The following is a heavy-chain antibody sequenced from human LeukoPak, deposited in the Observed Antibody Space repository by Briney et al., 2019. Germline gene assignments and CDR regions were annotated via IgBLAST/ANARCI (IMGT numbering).Heavy chain of an antibody. D-gene: IGHD3-22*01. CDR1: GGSISSSTYY. Sequence: SETLSLTCTVSGGSISSSTYYWGWIRQPPGKGLERIGSIYYSGSTYYNPSLKSRVTISVDTSKNQFSLELSSVTAADTAVYYCARRVYYDSPFDYWGQGTLVTVSS. V-gene: IGHV4-39*01. J-gene: IGHJ4*02. CDR3: ARRVYYDSPFDY. CDR2: IYYSGST.